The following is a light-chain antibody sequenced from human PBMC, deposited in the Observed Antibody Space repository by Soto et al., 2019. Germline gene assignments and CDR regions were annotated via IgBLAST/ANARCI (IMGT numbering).Light chain of an antibody. CDR3: SSYAGSSNV. CDR2: NNN. V-gene: IGLV1-44*01. J-gene: IGLJ1*01. Sequence: QSVLTQPPSASGTPGQRVTISCSGSSSNIETNTVDWYQHLPGTAPKVLIFNNNQRPSGVPDRFSGSKSGTSASLAISGLQSEDEADYYCSSYAGSSNVFGTGTKLTVL. CDR1: SSNIETNT.